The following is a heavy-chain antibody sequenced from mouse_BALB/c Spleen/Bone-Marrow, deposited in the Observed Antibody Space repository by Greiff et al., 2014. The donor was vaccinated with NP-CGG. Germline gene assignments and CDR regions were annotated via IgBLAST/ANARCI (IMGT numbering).Heavy chain of an antibody. CDR3: ARITTATGAMDY. V-gene: IGHV2-9*02. CDR2: IWADGST. J-gene: IGHJ4*01. Sequence: QVQLKESGPGLAAPSQSLSITCTVSGFSLTNYGVHWVRQPPGKGLEWLEVIWADGSTNYNSALMSRLSISKDNSKSQVFFKMNSLQTDDTAMYYCARITTATGAMDYWGQGTSVTVSS. CDR1: GFSLTNYG. D-gene: IGHD1-2*01.